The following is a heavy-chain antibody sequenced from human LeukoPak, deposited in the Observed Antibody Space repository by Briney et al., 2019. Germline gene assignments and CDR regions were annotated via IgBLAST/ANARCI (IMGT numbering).Heavy chain of an antibody. CDR2: ISGSSTTI. CDR1: GGSISSSDYY. D-gene: IGHD2-2*01. J-gene: IGHJ4*02. CDR3: ARDVLSYGDSGVDY. Sequence: LSLTCSVSGGSISSSDYYWGWIRQPPGKGLEWVSYISGSSTTIYYADSVKGRFTISRDNAKNSLYLQMNSLRDEDTAVYYCARDVLSYGDSGVDYWGQGTLVTVSS. V-gene: IGHV3-11*04.